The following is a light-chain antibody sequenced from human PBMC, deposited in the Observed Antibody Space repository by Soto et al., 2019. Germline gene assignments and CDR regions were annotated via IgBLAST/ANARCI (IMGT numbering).Light chain of an antibody. CDR2: DVS. J-gene: IGLJ1*01. CDR1: SSDVGGYSY. Sequence: QSVLTQPASVSGSPGQSIAISCTGTSSDVGGYSYVSWYQQQPGKAPKLVISDVSNRPSGVSDRFSGSKSGNTASLTISGLQTEDEADYYCASYTTSSTYFCGTGTKVTVL. V-gene: IGLV2-14*01. CDR3: ASYTTSSTYF.